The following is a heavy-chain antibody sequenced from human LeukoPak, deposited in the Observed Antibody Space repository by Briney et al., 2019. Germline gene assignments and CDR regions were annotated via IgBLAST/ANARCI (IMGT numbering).Heavy chain of an antibody. CDR1: GFTFSSYS. V-gene: IGHV3-48*01. D-gene: IGHD3-22*01. CDR3: ARSPYFYDSSGLHFDY. CDR2: ISSTSSPI. J-gene: IGHJ4*02. Sequence: GGSLRLSCVASGFTFSSYSMNWVRQAPGKGLEWVSYISSTSSPIYYWDPVKGRFTISRDNAKNSLYLQMNSLRAEDTAVYYCARSPYFYDSSGLHFDYWGQGILVTVSS.